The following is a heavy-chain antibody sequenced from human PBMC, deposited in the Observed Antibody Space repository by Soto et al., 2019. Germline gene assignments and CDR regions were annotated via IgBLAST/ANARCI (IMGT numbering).Heavy chain of an antibody. CDR3: ARVYAYYFDY. CDR2: IYYRGST. Sequence: QVQLQESGPGLVKPSETLSLTCTVSGGSISRYDWSWIRQPPGKRLEWIGYIYYRGSTNYNPSSKSRVTISVDTSKNQFSLKLNSVNAADTDVYYCARVYAYYFDYWGQGTLVTVSS. V-gene: IGHV4-59*01. CDR1: GGSISRYD. D-gene: IGHD2-8*01. J-gene: IGHJ4*02.